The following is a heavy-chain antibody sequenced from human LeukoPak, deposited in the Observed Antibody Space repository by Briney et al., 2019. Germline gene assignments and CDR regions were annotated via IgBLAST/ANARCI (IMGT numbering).Heavy chain of an antibody. D-gene: IGHD3-3*01. V-gene: IGHV3-21*01. CDR1: GFTFSSYS. J-gene: IGHJ4*02. Sequence: GGSLRLSCAASGFTFSSYSMNWVRQAPGKGLEWVSSISSCSSYIYYADSVKGRFTISRDNAKNSLYQQMNSLRAEDTAVYYCARDYLSPGGFLEWLLVLDYWGQGTLVTVSS. CDR2: ISSCSSYI. CDR3: ARDYLSPGGFLEWLLVLDY.